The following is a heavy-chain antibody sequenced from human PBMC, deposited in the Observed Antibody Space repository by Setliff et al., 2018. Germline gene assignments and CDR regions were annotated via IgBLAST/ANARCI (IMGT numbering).Heavy chain of an antibody. J-gene: IGHJ5*02. CDR2: VNPSGGKT. V-gene: IGHV1-46*01. CDR3: ARAPRGDDYDSLYTWFDP. D-gene: IGHD3-22*01. Sequence: ASVKVSCKTSGYGFTSHYFHWLRQAPGQGLEWMGIVNPSGGKTTLSQKFQGRVSMTADASTATVYMELHSLTSEDTAIYYCARAPRGDDYDSLYTWFDPWGQGSLVTV. CDR1: GYGFTSHY.